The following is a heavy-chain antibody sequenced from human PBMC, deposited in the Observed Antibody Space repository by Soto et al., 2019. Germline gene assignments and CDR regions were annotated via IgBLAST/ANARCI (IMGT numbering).Heavy chain of an antibody. Sequence: PSETLSLTCTVSGGSISSSSYYWGWIRQPPGKGLEWIGSIYYSGSTYYNPSLKSRVTISVDTSKNQFSLKLSSVTAADTAVYYCARKGTGTRFGVDVWGQGTTVTVSS. J-gene: IGHJ6*02. V-gene: IGHV4-39*01. CDR3: ARKGTGTRFGVDV. D-gene: IGHD3-10*01. CDR1: GGSISSSSYY. CDR2: IYYSGST.